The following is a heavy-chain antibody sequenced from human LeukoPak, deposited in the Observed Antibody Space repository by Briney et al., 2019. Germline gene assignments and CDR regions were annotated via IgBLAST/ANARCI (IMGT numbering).Heavy chain of an antibody. CDR3: ARGRGRRYHYFDL. V-gene: IGHV3-21*01. CDR1: GITFSGSG. CDR2: ISGSGSNT. Sequence: GGSLRLSCAASGITFSGSGMSWVRQAPGKGLEWVSTISGSGSNTYYADSVKGRFTISRDNAKNSLYLQMNSLRAEDTAVYYCARGRGRRYHYFDLWGRGTLVTVSS. J-gene: IGHJ2*01. D-gene: IGHD3-9*01.